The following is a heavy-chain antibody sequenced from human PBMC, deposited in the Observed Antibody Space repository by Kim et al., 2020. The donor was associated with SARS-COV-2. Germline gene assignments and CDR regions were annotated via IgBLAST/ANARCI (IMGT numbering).Heavy chain of an antibody. CDR2: IWDDGSNT. Sequence: GGSLRLSCAASGFTFSSYGMHWVRQAPGKGLEWVAVIWDDGSNTYYADSVKGRFTISRDNSKNTLYLQMNSLRAEDTAVYYCARDIPVGGDFAYWGQGTLFTVSS. J-gene: IGHJ4*02. CDR1: GFTFSSYG. CDR3: ARDIPVGGDFAY. V-gene: IGHV3-33*01. D-gene: IGHD3-16*01.